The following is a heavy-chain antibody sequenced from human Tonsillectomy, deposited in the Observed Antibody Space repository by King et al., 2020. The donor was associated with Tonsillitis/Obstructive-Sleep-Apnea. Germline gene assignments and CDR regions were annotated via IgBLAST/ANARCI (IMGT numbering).Heavy chain of an antibody. D-gene: IGHD2-2*01. CDR3: ARDGGIGYCSSTSCSYNWFDP. CDR2: IIPIFVTA. Sequence: VQLVESGAEVKKPGSSVKVSCKASGGTFSSYAISWVRQAPGQGLEWMGGIIPIFVTANYAQKLQGRVTITADESTSTAIMELSSLRSEDTAVYYCARDGGIGYCSSTSCSYNWFDPWGQGTLVTVSS. V-gene: IGHV1-69*01. J-gene: IGHJ5*02. CDR1: GGTFSSYA.